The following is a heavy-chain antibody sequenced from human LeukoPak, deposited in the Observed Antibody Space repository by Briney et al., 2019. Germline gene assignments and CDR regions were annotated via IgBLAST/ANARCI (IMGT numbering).Heavy chain of an antibody. D-gene: IGHD3-3*01. CDR2: IYSGGST. CDR1: GFTVSSNY. Sequence: GSLRLSCAASGFTVSSNYMSWVRQAPGKGLEWVSVIYSGGSTYYADSVKGRFTISRDNSKNTLYLQMNSLRAEDTAVYYCAKDSITIFGVVLSYWGQGTLVTVSS. V-gene: IGHV3-53*05. CDR3: AKDSITIFGVVLSY. J-gene: IGHJ4*02.